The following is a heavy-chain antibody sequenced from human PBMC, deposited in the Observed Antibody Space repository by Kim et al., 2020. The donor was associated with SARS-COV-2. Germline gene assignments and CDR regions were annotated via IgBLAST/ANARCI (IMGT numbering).Heavy chain of an antibody. CDR3: ARGPGIAAAGTGFDY. CDR2: INHSGST. CDR1: GGSFSGYY. J-gene: IGHJ4*02. D-gene: IGHD6-13*01. Sequence: SETLSLTCAVYGGSFSGYYWSWIRQPPGKGLEWIGEINHSGSTNYNPSLKSRVTISVDTSKNQFSLKLSSVTAADTAVYYCARGPGIAAAGTGFDYWGQG. V-gene: IGHV4-34*01.